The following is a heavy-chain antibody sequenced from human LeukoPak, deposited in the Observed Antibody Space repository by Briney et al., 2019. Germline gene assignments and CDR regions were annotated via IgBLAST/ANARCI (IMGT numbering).Heavy chain of an antibody. J-gene: IGHJ4*02. D-gene: IGHD6-19*01. V-gene: IGHV1-2*02. CDR1: GYTFTGYY. CDR3: ARVSKIAVAAAY. CDR2: INPNSGGT. Sequence: ASVKVYCKASGYTFTGYYMHWVRQAPGQGLEWMGWINPNSGGTNYAQKFQGRVTMTRDTSISTAYMELSRLRSDDTAVYYCARVSKIAVAAAYWGQGTLVTVSS.